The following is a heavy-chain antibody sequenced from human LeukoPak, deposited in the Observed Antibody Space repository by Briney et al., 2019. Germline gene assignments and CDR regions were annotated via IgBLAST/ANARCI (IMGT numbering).Heavy chain of an antibody. J-gene: IGHJ4*02. CDR2: IIPIFGTA. V-gene: IGHV1-69*05. D-gene: IGHD3-9*01. CDR3: ARDLGPNYDILTGYYY. Sequence: SVKVSCKASGGTFSSYAISWVRQAPGQGLEWMGGIIPIFGTANYAQKFQGRVTMTRDTSISTAYMELSRLRSDDTAVYYCARDLGPNYDILTGYYYWGQGTLVTVSS. CDR1: GGTFSSYA.